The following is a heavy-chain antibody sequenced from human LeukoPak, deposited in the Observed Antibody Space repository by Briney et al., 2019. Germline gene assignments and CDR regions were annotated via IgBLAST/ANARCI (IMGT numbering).Heavy chain of an antibody. CDR2: IYYSGST. CDR1: GGSISSYY. V-gene: IGHV4-59*01. J-gene: IGHJ4*02. CDR3: ARAGYSSGWLDY. D-gene: IGHD6-19*01. Sequence: SETLSLTCTVSGGSISSYYWSWIRQPPGKGLEWIGYIYYSGSTNYNPSLKSRVTISVDTSKNQFSLELSSVTAADTAAYYCARAGYSSGWLDYWGQGTLVTVSS.